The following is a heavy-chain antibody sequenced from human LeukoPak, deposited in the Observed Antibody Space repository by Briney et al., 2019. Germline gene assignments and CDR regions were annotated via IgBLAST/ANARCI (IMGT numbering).Heavy chain of an antibody. CDR1: GGSLSSYY. Sequence: SGGSLSSYYWSWYREPPPEGVGWVSYISSSGSTIYYADSVKGRFTISRDNAKNSLYLQMNSLRAEDTAVYYCAGGYSYGAFDYWGQGTLVTVSS. CDR3: AGGYSYGAFDY. D-gene: IGHD5-18*01. J-gene: IGHJ4*02. V-gene: IGHV3-48*03. CDR2: ISSSGSTI.